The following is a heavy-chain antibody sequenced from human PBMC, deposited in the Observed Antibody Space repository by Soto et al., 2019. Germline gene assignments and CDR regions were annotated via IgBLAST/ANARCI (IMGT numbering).Heavy chain of an antibody. CDR1: GGSFSGYY. D-gene: IGHD6-13*01. Sequence: SETLSLTCAVYGGSFSGYYWSWIRQPPGKGLEWIGEINHSGSTNYNPSLKSRVTISVDTSKNQFSLKLSSVTAADTAVYYCARRPRHIWQQPQYDYKDVSGKGTTVTVSS. CDR3: ARRPRHIWQQPQYDYKDV. CDR2: INHSGST. J-gene: IGHJ6*03. V-gene: IGHV4-34*01.